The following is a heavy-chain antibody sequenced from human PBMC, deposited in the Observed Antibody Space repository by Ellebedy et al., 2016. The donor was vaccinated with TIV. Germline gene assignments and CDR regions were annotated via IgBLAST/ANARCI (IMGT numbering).Heavy chain of an antibody. CDR3: ARKNDYGDYVFYFQH. Sequence: GESLKISCAASGFTFSDYYMSWIRQAPGKGLEWVSYISSSGSTIYYADSVKGRFTISRDNAKNSLYLQMNSLRAEDTAVYYCARKNDYGDYVFYFQHWGQGTLVTVSS. CDR1: GFTFSDYY. V-gene: IGHV3-11*01. J-gene: IGHJ1*01. D-gene: IGHD4-17*01. CDR2: ISSSGSTI.